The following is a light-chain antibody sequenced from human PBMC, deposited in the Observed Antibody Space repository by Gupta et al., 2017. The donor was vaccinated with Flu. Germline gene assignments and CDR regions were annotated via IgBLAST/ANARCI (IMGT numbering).Light chain of an antibody. J-gene: IGKJ2*03. CDR1: QSISRW. CDR3: QQYNSMPYS. V-gene: IGKV1-5*03. CDR2: KAS. Sequence: DIQMTQSPSTLSASVGDRVTVTCRASQSISRWLAWYKQKPGKAPKLLIYKASSLESGVPSTFSGSGSGTEFTLTISSLQPDDFATYYCQQYNSMPYSFGQGTKLEIK.